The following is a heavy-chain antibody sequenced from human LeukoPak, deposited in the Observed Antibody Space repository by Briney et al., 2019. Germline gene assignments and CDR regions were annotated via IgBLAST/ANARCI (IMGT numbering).Heavy chain of an antibody. CDR2: MNPNSGNT. D-gene: IGHD3-10*01. CDR1: GYTFTSYG. CDR3: ARGASGSGSYYFYYYYMDV. Sequence: ASVKVSCKASGYTFTSYGISWVRQAPGQGLEWMGWMNPNSGNTGYAQKFQGRVTMTRNTSISTAYMELSSLRSEDTAVYYCARGASGSGSYYFYYYYMDVWGKGTTVTISS. J-gene: IGHJ6*03. V-gene: IGHV1-8*02.